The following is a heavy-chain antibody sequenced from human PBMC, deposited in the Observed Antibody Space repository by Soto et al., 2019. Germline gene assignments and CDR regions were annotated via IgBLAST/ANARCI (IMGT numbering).Heavy chain of an antibody. D-gene: IGHD2-8*01. CDR1: GGSISSAGYY. CDR2: IYSSGVT. Sequence: QVQLQESGPGLVQPSQTLSLTCTVSGGSISSAGYYWSWIRQHPGKGLEWIGYIYSSGVTYYDPSLKSRVNMSVDMSKNQFSLRLSSVTAADTAVYYCATKPNGLYYFDYWGQGALVTVSS. J-gene: IGHJ4*02. CDR3: ATKPNGLYYFDY. V-gene: IGHV4-31*03.